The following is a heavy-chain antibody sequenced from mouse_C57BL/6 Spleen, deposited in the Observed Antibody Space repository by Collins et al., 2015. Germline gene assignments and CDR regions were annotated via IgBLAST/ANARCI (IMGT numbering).Heavy chain of an antibody. J-gene: IGHJ3*01. Sequence: QVQLQQPGAELVMPGASVKLSCKASGYTFTSHWMHWVKQRPGQGLEWIGEIDPSDSYTNYNQKFKGKSTLTVDKSSSTAYMQLSSLTSEDSAVYYCARDYYGSAAWFAYWGQGTLVTVSA. CDR1: GYTFTSHW. CDR3: ARDYYGSAAWFAY. D-gene: IGHD1-1*01. CDR2: IDPSDSYT. V-gene: IGHV1-69*01.